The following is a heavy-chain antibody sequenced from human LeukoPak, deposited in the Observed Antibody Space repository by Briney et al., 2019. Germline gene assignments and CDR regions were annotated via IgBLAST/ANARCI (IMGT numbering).Heavy chain of an antibody. CDR1: GFIFSDYG. CDR2: ISYDGGNG. D-gene: IGHD1-20*01. V-gene: IGHV3-30*03. Sequence: QSGGSLRLSCAASGFIFSDYGMHWVRQAPGKGLEWVAFISYDGGNGFDANSVKGRFTVSRDNSKNTLFLQMNSLRAEDAAMYYCVRGDNSGGIYFDYWGQGTLVTVSS. CDR3: VRGDNSGGIYFDY. J-gene: IGHJ4*02.